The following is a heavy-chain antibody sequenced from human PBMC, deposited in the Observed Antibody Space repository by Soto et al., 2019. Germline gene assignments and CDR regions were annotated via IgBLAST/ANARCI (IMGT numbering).Heavy chain of an antibody. CDR1: GGSFSGYY. J-gene: IGHJ6*02. Sequence: SETLSLTCAVYGGSFSGYYWSWIRQPPGKGLEWIGEINHSGSTNYNPSLKSRVTISVDTSKNQFSLKLSSVTAADTAVYYCARGGGSYDFLSGFSYYYYYYGMDVWGQGTTVTVSS. V-gene: IGHV4-34*01. CDR2: INHSGST. CDR3: ARGGGSYDFLSGFSYYYYYYGMDV. D-gene: IGHD3-3*01.